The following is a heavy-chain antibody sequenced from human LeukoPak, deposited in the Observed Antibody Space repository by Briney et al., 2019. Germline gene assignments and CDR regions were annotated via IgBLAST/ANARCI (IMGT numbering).Heavy chain of an antibody. CDR3: ARAFGYYYDSSGYSDY. V-gene: IGHV1-18*01. Sequence: ASVKVSCKASGHTFTSYGISWVRQAPGQGLEWMGWISAYNGNTNYAQKLQGRVTMTTDTSTSTAYMELRSLRSEDTAVYYCARAFGYYYDSSGYSDYWGQGTLVTVSS. CDR2: ISAYNGNT. CDR1: GHTFTSYG. J-gene: IGHJ4*02. D-gene: IGHD3-22*01.